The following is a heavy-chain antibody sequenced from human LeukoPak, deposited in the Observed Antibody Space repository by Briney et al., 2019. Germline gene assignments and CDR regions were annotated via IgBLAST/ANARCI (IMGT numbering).Heavy chain of an antibody. Sequence: HPGGSLRLSCAASGFTFDDYAMHWVRQAPGKGLEWVSGISWNSGSIGYADSVKGRFTISRDNAKNSLYLQMNSLRAEDTALYYCARATMANRPDAFDIWGQGTMVTVSS. J-gene: IGHJ3*02. CDR2: ISWNSGSI. CDR1: GFTFDDYA. CDR3: ARATMANRPDAFDI. V-gene: IGHV3-9*01. D-gene: IGHD1-14*01.